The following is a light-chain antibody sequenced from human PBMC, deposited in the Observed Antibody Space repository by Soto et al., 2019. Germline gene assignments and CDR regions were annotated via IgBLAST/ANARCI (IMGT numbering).Light chain of an antibody. Sequence: EIVLTQSPGTLSLSPGERATLSCRASQSVSSSYLAWYQQKPGQAPRLLIYGASSRATGIPDRFSGSGSGTDFTLTVSRLEPEDFAVYYCQQYGSSPLPLSYTFGQGTKLEIK. J-gene: IGKJ2*01. CDR2: GAS. CDR3: QQYGSSPLPLSYT. V-gene: IGKV3-20*01. CDR1: QSVSSSY.